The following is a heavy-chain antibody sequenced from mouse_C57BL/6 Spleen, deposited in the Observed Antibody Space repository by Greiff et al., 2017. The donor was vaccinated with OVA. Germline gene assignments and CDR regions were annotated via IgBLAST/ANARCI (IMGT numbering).Heavy chain of an antibody. J-gene: IGHJ2*01. CDR1: GFTFSDYG. D-gene: IGHD1-1*01. Sequence: EVKLMESGGGLVKPGGSLKLSCAASGFTFSDYGMHWVRQAPEKGLEWVAYISSGSSTIYYADTVKGRFTISRDNAKNTLFLQMTSLRSEDTAMYYCERQNYYGRLDYWGQGTTLTVSS. CDR3: ERQNYYGRLDY. CDR2: ISSGSSTI. V-gene: IGHV5-17*01.